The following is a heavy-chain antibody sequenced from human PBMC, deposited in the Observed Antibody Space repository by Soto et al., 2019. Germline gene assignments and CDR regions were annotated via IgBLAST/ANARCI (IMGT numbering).Heavy chain of an antibody. CDR3: ARDLRSYDFWSGYYPLRSYYYYGMDV. D-gene: IGHD3-3*01. CDR2: IWYDGSNK. CDR1: GFTFSSYG. J-gene: IGHJ6*02. Sequence: GGSLRLSCAASGFTFSSYGMHWVRQAPGKGLEWVAVIWYDGSNKYYADSVKGRFTISRDNSKNTLYLQMNSLRAEDTAVYYCARDLRSYDFWSGYYPLRSYYYYGMDVWGQGTTVTVSS. V-gene: IGHV3-33*01.